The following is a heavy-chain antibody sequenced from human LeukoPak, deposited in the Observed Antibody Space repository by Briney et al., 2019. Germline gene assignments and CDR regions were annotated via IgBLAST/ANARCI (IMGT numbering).Heavy chain of an antibody. CDR2: INVEGDYI. J-gene: IGHJ4*02. Sequence: GESLRLSCAASGLSDRGFCIHCVRQAPGKELVWVARINVEGDYIDYAESVRGRFTISRDSAKNTLYLQMNSVRAEDTAVYSFTRDLTGSYDHWGQGTLVTVSS. D-gene: IGHD3-22*01. CDR3: TRDLTGSYDH. CDR1: GLSDRGFC. V-gene: IGHV3-74*01.